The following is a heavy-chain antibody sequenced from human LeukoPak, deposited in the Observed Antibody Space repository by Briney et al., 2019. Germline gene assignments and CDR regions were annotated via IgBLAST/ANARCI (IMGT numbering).Heavy chain of an antibody. V-gene: IGHV1-18*01. J-gene: IGHJ5*01. CDR1: GYTFDNYG. D-gene: IGHD3/OR15-3a*01. CDR2: VSSYKGDT. Sequence: ASVKVSCKASGYTFDNYGISGVRQAPGQGVEGMGWVSSYKGDTNYAQKFHGRVTISTDTSTRTAYRELRSLTLDDPALYYRVKDWHILPRRNCFDPWGQGTLVTVSS. CDR3: VKDWHILPRRNCFDP.